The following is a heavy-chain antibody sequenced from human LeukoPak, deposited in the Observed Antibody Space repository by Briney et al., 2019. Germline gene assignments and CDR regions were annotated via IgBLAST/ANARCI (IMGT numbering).Heavy chain of an antibody. CDR1: GYTFTSYY. D-gene: IGHD1-14*01. J-gene: IGHJ4*02. V-gene: IGHV1-46*01. CDR3: ARGNPPYYFNY. Sequence: ASVKVSCKASGYTFTSYYMHWVRQAPGQGLEWMGLNNPNGGSTTYAQKFQGRATMTRDTSTSTVYMNLSSLRSEDTAVYSCARGNPPYYFNYWGQGTLVTVSS. CDR2: NNPNGGST.